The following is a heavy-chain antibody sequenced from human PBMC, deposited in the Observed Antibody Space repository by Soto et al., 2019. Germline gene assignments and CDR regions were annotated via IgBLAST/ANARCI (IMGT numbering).Heavy chain of an antibody. D-gene: IGHD3-16*01. Sequence: PSETLSLTCDVSSVSITSCNWWTWVRQPPGKGLEWLGKISHSGTVNYNATLRSRVTVSVDKPKNQLSLKLMSVTAADTAVYYCARDYDGFDYWGPGSLVTVSS. CDR3: ARDYDGFDY. J-gene: IGHJ4*02. CDR1: SVSITSCNW. V-gene: IGHV4-4*02. CDR2: ISHSGTV.